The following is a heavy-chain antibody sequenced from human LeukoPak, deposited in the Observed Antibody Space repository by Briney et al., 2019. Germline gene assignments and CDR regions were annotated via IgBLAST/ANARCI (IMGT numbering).Heavy chain of an antibody. CDR3: ARGSGYDFWSGYYPFDP. J-gene: IGHJ5*02. CDR2: INPSGGST. CDR1: GYTFTSYY. D-gene: IGHD3-3*01. V-gene: IGHV1-46*01. Sequence: ASVKVSCKASGYTFTSYYMHWVRQAPGQGLEWMGIINPSGGSTSYAQKFQGRVTMTRDTSTSTVYMELSSLRSEDTAVYYCARGSGYDFWSGYYPFDPWGQGTLVTVSS.